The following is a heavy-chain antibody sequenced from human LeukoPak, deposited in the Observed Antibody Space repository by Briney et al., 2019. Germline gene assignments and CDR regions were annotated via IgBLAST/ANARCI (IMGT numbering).Heavy chain of an antibody. J-gene: IGHJ4*02. CDR3: ARVLRGYFDY. V-gene: IGHV4-59*08. CDR1: GGSISSYY. CDR2: IYYSGST. D-gene: IGHD2-8*02. Sequence: PSETLSLTCTVSGGSISSYYWSWIRQPPGKGLEWIGYIYYSGSTYYNPSLKSRVTISVDTSKNQFSLKLSSVTAADTAVFYCARVLRGYFDYWAQGTLVTVSS.